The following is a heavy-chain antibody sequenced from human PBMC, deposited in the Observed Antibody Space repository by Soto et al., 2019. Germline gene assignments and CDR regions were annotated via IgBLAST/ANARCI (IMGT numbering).Heavy chain of an antibody. CDR1: GYTFTSYG. J-gene: IGHJ3*02. CDR2: ISAYNGNT. CDR3: ASHLIVGATSGAFDI. Sequence: QVQLVQSGAEVKKPGASVKVSCKASGYTFTSYGISWVRQAPGQGLEWMGWISAYNGNTNYAQKLQGRVTMTTDTPTSTAYMQLRSLRSDDTAVYYCASHLIVGATSGAFDIWGQGTMVTVSS. D-gene: IGHD1-26*01. V-gene: IGHV1-18*01.